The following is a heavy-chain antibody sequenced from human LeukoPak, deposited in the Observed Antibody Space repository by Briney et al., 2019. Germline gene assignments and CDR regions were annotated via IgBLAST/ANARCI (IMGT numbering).Heavy chain of an antibody. CDR3: ARDRTYYDFWSGYYYYYYYGMDV. CDR1: GYTFTSYY. D-gene: IGHD3-3*01. Sequence: ASVKVSCKASGYTFTSYYMHWVRQAPGQGLEWMGIINPSGGSTRYAQKFQGRVTMTRDTSTSTVYMELSSLRSEGTAVYYCARDRTYYDFWSGYYYYYYYGMDVWGQGTTVTVSS. J-gene: IGHJ6*02. V-gene: IGHV1-46*01. CDR2: INPSGGST.